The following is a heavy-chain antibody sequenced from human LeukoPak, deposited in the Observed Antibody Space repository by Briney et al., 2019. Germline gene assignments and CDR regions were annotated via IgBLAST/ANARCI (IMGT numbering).Heavy chain of an antibody. J-gene: IGHJ5*02. CDR2: ISAYNGNT. Sequence: GASVRVSCKASGYTFTSYGISWVRQAPGQGLEWMGWISAYNGNTNYAQKLLGRVTMTTDTSTSTAYMELRSLRSDDTAVYYCAYQLPTGRNNWFDPWGQGTLVTVSS. CDR3: AYQLPTGRNNWFDP. CDR1: GYTFTSYG. D-gene: IGHD2-2*01. V-gene: IGHV1-18*01.